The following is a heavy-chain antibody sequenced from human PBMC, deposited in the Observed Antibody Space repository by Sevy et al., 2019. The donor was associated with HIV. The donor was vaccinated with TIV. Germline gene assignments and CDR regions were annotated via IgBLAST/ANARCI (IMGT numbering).Heavy chain of an antibody. CDR3: ARSPPIVVVPGAPSWFDP. V-gene: IGHV4-34*01. J-gene: IGHJ5*02. D-gene: IGHD2-2*01. CDR2: INHSGST. Sequence: SETLSLTCAVHGGSFSGYYWNWIRQPPGKGLEWIGEINHSGSTNYNPSLKSRVTISVDTSKNQFSLKLSSVTDADTAVYYCARSPPIVVVPGAPSWFDPWGQGTLVTVSS. CDR1: GGSFSGYY.